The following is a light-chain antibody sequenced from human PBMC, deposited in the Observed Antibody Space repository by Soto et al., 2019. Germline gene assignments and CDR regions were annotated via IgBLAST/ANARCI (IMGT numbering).Light chain of an antibody. Sequence: QAVVTQPPSASGTPGQRVTISCSGSSSNIGSNYVYWYQQLPGTAPKLLIYRNNQRPSGVPDRFSGSQSGTSASLAISGLRSEDEADYYCAAWDDSSWVFGGGTKLTVL. V-gene: IGLV1-47*01. CDR2: RNN. CDR3: AAWDDSSWV. CDR1: SSNIGSNY. J-gene: IGLJ3*02.